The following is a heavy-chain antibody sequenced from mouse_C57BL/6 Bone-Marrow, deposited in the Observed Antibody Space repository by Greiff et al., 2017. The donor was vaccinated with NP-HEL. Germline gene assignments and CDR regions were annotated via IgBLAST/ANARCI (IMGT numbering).Heavy chain of an antibody. J-gene: IGHJ3*01. CDR2: INPNNGGT. V-gene: IGHV1-22*01. D-gene: IGHD2-5*01. CDR1: GYTFTDYN. Sequence: EVQLQQSGPELVKPGASVKMSCKASGYTFTDYNMHWVKQSHGKSLEWIGYINPNNGGTSYNQKFKGKATLTVNKSSSTAYMELRSLTSEDSAVYYCAVDYSNCLWFAYWGQGTLVTVSA. CDR3: AVDYSNCLWFAY.